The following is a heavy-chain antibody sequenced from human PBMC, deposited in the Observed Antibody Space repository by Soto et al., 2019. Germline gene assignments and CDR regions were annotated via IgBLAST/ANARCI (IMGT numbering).Heavy chain of an antibody. J-gene: IGHJ3*02. CDR1: GFTFSDYY. V-gene: IGHV3-11*01. Sequence: GGSLRLSCAASGFTFSDYYMSWIRQAPGKGLEWVSYISSSGSTIYYADSVKGRFTISRDNAKNSLYLQMNSLRAEDTAVYYSAKDYMHYYYSSGYPEAFDIWGQGTLVTVS. D-gene: IGHD3-22*01. CDR3: AKDYMHYYYSSGYPEAFDI. CDR2: ISSSGSTI.